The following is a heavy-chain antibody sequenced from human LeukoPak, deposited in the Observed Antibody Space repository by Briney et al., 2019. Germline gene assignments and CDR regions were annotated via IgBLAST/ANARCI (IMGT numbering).Heavy chain of an antibody. V-gene: IGHV4-39*07. CDR1: GGSISTSNYY. CDR2: IFYSGST. CDR3: ARDRLIAAAGTAINWFDP. J-gene: IGHJ5*02. D-gene: IGHD6-13*01. Sequence: SETLSLTCTVSGGSISTSNYYWGWIRQPPGKGLEWIGNIFYSGSTYYSPSLKSRVTISLDTSNNQFSLKLRSVTAADTAVYYCARDRLIAAAGTAINWFDPWGQGTLVTVSS.